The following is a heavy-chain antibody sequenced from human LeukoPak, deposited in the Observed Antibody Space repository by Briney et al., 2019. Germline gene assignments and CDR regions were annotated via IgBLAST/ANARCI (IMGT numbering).Heavy chain of an antibody. Sequence: SVKVSCKASGGTFSSYAISWVRQAPGQGLEWMGGIIPIFGTANYAQKFQGRVTITADESASTAYMELSSLRSEDTAVYYCASEPEYCSSTSCYSWFDPWGQGTLVTVSS. V-gene: IGHV1-69*01. J-gene: IGHJ5*02. CDR3: ASEPEYCSSTSCYSWFDP. CDR1: GGTFSSYA. D-gene: IGHD2-2*02. CDR2: IIPIFGTA.